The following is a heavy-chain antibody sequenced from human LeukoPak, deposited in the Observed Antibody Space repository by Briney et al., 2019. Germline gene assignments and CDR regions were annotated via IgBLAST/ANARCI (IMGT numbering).Heavy chain of an antibody. CDR1: GYTFTSYG. CDR3: ARDLGLTYSSGWWIY. V-gene: IGHV1-18*01. J-gene: IGHJ4*02. Sequence: ASVKVSCKASGYTFTSYGISWVRQAPGQGLEWMGWISAYNGNTNYAQKLQGRVTMTTDTSTSTAYMELRSLRSDDTAVYYCARDLGLTYSSGWWIYWGQGTLATVSS. CDR2: ISAYNGNT. D-gene: IGHD6-19*01.